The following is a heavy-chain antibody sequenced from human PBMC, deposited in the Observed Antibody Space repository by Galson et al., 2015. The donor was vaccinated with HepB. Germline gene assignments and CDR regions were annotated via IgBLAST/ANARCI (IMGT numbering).Heavy chain of an antibody. V-gene: IGHV3-30-3*01. CDR2: ISYDGSNK. CDR3: ARDMDNWNYANFDY. J-gene: IGHJ4*02. CDR1: GFTFSSYA. Sequence: SLRLSCAASGFTFSSYALHWVRQAPGKGLEWVAVISYDGSNKYYADSVKGRFTISRDNSKNTLYLQMNSLRAEDTAVYYCARDMDNWNYANFDYWGQGTLVTVSS. D-gene: IGHD1-7*01.